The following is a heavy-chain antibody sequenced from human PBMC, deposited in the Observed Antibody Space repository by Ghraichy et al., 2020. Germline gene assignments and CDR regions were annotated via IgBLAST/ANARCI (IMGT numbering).Heavy chain of an antibody. J-gene: IGHJ4*02. CDR2: IWHDGSTN. Sequence: LSLTCAASGFTFNSYGMHWVRQAPGKGLEWVAGIWHDGSTNDYAESVKGRFTISRDNSKNTLYLLMNSLRVEDTAVYYCARDQCIFSTCHISWIFAYWGQGNVVTVSS. CDR3: ARDQCIFSTCHISWIFAY. CDR1: GFTFNSYG. V-gene: IGHV3-33*01. D-gene: IGHD2-21*01.